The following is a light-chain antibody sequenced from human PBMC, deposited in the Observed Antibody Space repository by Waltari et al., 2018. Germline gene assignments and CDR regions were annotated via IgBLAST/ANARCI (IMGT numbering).Light chain of an antibody. V-gene: IGLV2-11*01. J-gene: IGLJ3*02. CDR2: DVS. CDR1: SSDVGGYNY. CDR3: CSYAGRYTWV. Sequence: QSALTQPRSVSGSPGQSVTISCTGTSSDVGGYNYVSWFQQHPGKAPKLMLHDVSKRPPGVPDRFSGYKSGNTASLTISGLQADDETDYYCCSYAGRYTWVFGGGTKLTVL.